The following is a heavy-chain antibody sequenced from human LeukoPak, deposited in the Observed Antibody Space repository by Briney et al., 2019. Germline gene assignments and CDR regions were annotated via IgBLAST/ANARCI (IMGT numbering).Heavy chain of an antibody. J-gene: IGHJ3*02. Sequence: QPGGSLRPSCAASGFTFSSYWMSWVRQAPGKGLEWVANIKQDGSEKYYVDSVKGRFTISRDNAKNSLYLQMNSLRAEDTAVYYCARLYYDILTGPVWSAFDIWGQGTMVTVSS. V-gene: IGHV3-7*01. CDR3: ARLYYDILTGPVWSAFDI. CDR2: IKQDGSEK. D-gene: IGHD3-9*01. CDR1: GFTFSSYW.